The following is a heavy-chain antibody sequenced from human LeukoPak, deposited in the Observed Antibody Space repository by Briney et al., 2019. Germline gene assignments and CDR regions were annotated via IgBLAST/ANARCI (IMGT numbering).Heavy chain of an antibody. CDR2: VDPEDGET. Sequence: GASVKVSCKVSGYTLTELSMHWVRQAPGKGLEWMGGVDPEDGETIYAQRFQGRVNMTKDTSADTAYMELSSLRSEDTAVYYCAADTGVLLNSWGQGTLVTVSS. D-gene: IGHD4-23*01. V-gene: IGHV1-24*01. CDR1: GYTLTELS. J-gene: IGHJ4*02. CDR3: AADTGVLLNS.